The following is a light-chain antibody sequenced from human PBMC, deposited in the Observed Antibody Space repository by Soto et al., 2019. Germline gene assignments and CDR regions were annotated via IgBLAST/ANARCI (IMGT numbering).Light chain of an antibody. V-gene: IGLV2-8*01. J-gene: IGLJ2*01. CDR1: SSDIGGYDY. CDR3: RSYAGRNNLV. Sequence: QSVLTQPPSASGSPGQSVTMTCTGTSSDIGGYDYVSWYQQHPGKAPKLMIYEVTKRPSGVPDRFSASKSGNTASLTVSGLQAEDEADSYFRSYAGRNNLVFVGGTKLTVL. CDR2: EVT.